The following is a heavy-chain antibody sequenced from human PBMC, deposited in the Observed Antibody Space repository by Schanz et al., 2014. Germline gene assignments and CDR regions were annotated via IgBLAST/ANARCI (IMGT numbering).Heavy chain of an antibody. CDR2: IYYSGNT. V-gene: IGHV4-31*09. Sequence: QVQLQESGPGLVKPSQTLSLTCTVSGGSISSGGYYWSWIRQHPGKGLEWIGYIYYSGNTYYNPSLKSRVSIPVARSNNQFSLRLDSVTAADTAVYYCALREKPYGPFASWGQGALVTVSS. D-gene: IGHD3-10*01. J-gene: IGHJ4*02. CDR3: ALREKPYGPFAS. CDR1: GGSISSGGYY.